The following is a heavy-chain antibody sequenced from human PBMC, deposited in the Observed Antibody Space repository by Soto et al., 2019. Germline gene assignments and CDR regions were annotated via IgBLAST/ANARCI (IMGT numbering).Heavy chain of an antibody. CDR2: ISGSGDKT. CDR3: ARHIGEGRGFDY. Sequence: PGGSLRLSCAASGFTFSSYGMSWVRQAPGKGLEWVSAISGSGDKTFYADSVKGRFTISRDNFKNTLYLQMSSLRAEDTALYSCARHIGEGRGFDYWGLGTQVTVSS. CDR1: GFTFSSYG. D-gene: IGHD2-21*01. V-gene: IGHV3-23*01. J-gene: IGHJ4*02.